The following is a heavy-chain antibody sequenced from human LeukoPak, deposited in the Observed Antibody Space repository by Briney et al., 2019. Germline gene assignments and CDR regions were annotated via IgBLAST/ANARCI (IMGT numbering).Heavy chain of an antibody. CDR2: IYYSGST. J-gene: IGHJ6*03. D-gene: IGHD6-25*01. Sequence: PSQTLSLTCTVSGGSISSGGYYWSWIRQHPGKGLEWIGYIYYSGSTYYNPSLKSRVTISVDTSKNQFSLKLGSVTAADTAVYYCARDPADYYYYMDVWGKGTTVTVSS. V-gene: IGHV4-31*03. CDR1: GGSISSGGYY. CDR3: ARDPADYYYYMDV.